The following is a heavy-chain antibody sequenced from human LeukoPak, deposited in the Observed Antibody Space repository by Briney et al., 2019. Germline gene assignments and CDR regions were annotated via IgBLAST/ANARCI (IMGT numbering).Heavy chain of an antibody. J-gene: IGHJ4*02. Sequence: GGSLRLSCAASGFTFSSYSMNWVRQAPGKGLEWVSYISSSSSTIYYADSVKGRFTISRDNAKNSLYLQMNSLRAEDTAVYYCARFGYCSGGSCYVLQSFDYWGQGTLVTVS. CDR3: ARFGYCSGGSCYVLQSFDY. V-gene: IGHV3-48*01. CDR2: ISSSSSTI. CDR1: GFTFSSYS. D-gene: IGHD2-15*01.